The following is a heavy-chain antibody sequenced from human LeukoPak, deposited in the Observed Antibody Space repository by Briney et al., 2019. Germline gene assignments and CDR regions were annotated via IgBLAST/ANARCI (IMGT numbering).Heavy chain of an antibody. V-gene: IGHV4-61*08. J-gene: IGHJ5*02. CDR3: ARRELEQGSGYYSHNWFDP. CDR1: GVSISSGGYY. Sequence: SETLSLTCTVSGVSISSGGYYWSWIRQPPGKGLEWIGYIYTSGSTNYNPSLKSRVTISVDTSKNQFSLKLSSVTAADTAVYYCARRELEQGSGYYSHNWFDPWGQGTLVTVSS. CDR2: IYTSGST. D-gene: IGHD3-22*01.